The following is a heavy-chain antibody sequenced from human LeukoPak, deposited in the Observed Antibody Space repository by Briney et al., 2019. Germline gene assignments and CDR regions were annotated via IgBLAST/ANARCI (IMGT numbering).Heavy chain of an antibody. J-gene: IGHJ5*02. CDR1: GFTFSSYA. CDR2: ISGSGGST. Sequence: GGSLRLSCAASGFTFSSYAMSWVRRAPGKGLEWVSAISGSGGSTYYADSVKGRFTISRDNSKNTLYLQMNSLRAEDTAVYYCAKDVRIAARPNWFDPWGQGTLVTVSS. D-gene: IGHD6-6*01. CDR3: AKDVRIAARPNWFDP. V-gene: IGHV3-23*01.